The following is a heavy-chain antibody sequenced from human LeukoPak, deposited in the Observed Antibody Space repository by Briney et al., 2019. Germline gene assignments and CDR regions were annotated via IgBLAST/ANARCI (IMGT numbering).Heavy chain of an antibody. CDR3: ARDSYYYDSSGYYDI. J-gene: IGHJ3*02. D-gene: IGHD3-22*01. Sequence: ASVTVSFKASGYTFTGYYMHWVRQAPGQGLEWMGWINPNSGGTNYAQKSQGRVTMTRDTSISTAYMELSRLRSDDTAVYYCARDSYYYDSSGYYDIWGQGTMVTVSS. CDR2: INPNSGGT. V-gene: IGHV1-2*02. CDR1: GYTFTGYY.